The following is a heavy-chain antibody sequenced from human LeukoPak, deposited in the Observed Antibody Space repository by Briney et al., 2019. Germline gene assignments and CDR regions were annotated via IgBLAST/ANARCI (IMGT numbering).Heavy chain of an antibody. D-gene: IGHD3-10*01. J-gene: IGHJ3*02. CDR1: GYSFTSYW. V-gene: IGHV5-51*01. CDR2: IYPADSDT. CDR3: PRGGSGSYYPNDAFDI. Sequence: GQSLNISCKGSGYSFTSYWSGWVRQMPGEGLEWMGIIYPADSDTRYSPSFQGQGTVSADKSINTAYLQWSSLKASDTAKYYSPRGGSGSYYPNDAFDIWGQGTMVTVSS.